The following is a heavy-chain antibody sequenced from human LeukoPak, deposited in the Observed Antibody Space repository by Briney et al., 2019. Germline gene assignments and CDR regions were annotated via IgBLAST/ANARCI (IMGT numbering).Heavy chain of an antibody. D-gene: IGHD2-2*02. J-gene: IGHJ4*02. CDR1: GGSISSGDYY. Sequence: PSETLSLTCTVSGGSISSGDYYWSWIRQPPGKGLEWIGYIYYSGSTYYNPSLKSRVTISVDTSKNQFSLKLSSVTAADTAVYYCARVAVDCSSTSCYRGTPPHLFDHWGQGTLVTVSS. V-gene: IGHV4-30-4*08. CDR3: ARVAVDCSSTSCYRGTPPHLFDH. CDR2: IYYSGST.